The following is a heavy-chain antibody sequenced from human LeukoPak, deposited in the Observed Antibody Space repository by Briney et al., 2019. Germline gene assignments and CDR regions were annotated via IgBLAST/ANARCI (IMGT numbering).Heavy chain of an antibody. J-gene: IGHJ4*02. CDR3: AKDHRDTVFGVVTKD. V-gene: IGHV3-66*01. Sequence: GGSLRLSCAASGFTVSGNYMSWVRQAPGKGLEWVSLLYSDGSTYHADSVKGRFTISRDNSKNTLYLQMNSLRAEDTAVYYCAKDHRDTVFGVVTKDWGQGTLVTVSS. D-gene: IGHD3-3*01. CDR2: LYSDGST. CDR1: GFTVSGNY.